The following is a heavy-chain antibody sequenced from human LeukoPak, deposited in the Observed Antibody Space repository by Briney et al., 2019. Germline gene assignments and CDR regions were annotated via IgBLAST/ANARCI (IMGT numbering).Heavy chain of an antibody. D-gene: IGHD3-16*02. CDR1: GFTFSNFA. Sequence: GGSLRLSCAASGFTFSNFAMHWVRQAPGKGLEWVAVISYDGSNKYYADSVKGRFTISRDNAKNSLYLQMNSLRAEDTAVYYCARDRFLSDAFDIWGQGTTVTVSS. CDR2: ISYDGSNK. CDR3: ARDRFLSDAFDI. V-gene: IGHV3-30-3*01. J-gene: IGHJ3*02.